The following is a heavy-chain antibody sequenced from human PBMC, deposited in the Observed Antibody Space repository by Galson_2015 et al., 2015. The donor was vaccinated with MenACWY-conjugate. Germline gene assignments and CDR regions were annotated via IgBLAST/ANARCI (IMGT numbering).Heavy chain of an antibody. V-gene: IGHV2-5*02. CDR3: AHTPQGSGSYSTPYYFDY. CDR2: IFWDNHK. D-gene: IGHD3-10*01. CDR1: GFSLSTRGVG. Sequence: PALVKPTQTLTLPCTFSGFSLSTRGVGLGWIGQPPGKALEWLALIFWDNHKHYSPSLKSRLTITKDNSKNQVALTMTNMDPVDTATYYCAHTPQGSGSYSTPYYFDYWGQGTLVTVSS. J-gene: IGHJ4*02.